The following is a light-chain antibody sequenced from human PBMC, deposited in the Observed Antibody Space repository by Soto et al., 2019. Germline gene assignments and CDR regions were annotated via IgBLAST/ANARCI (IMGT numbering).Light chain of an antibody. CDR1: QSVSSSY. CDR3: QQFSSYPLT. J-gene: IGKJ4*01. Sequence: EIVLTQSPGTLSLSPGERATLSGRSSQSVSSSYLAWYQQKPGQAPRLLIYGASSRATGIPDRFSGSGSGTDFTLTISRLEPEDFAVYYCQQFSSYPLTFGGGTKVDIK. CDR2: GAS. V-gene: IGKV3-20*01.